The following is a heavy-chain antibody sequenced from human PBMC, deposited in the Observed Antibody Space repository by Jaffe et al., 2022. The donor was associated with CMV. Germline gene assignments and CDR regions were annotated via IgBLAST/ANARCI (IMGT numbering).Heavy chain of an antibody. D-gene: IGHD3-9*01. Sequence: EVQLVESGGGLVKPGGSLRLSCAASGFTFSSYSMNWVRQAPGKGLEWVSSISSSSSYIYYADSVKGRFTISRDNAKNSLYLQMNSLRAEDTAVYYCARDRGRYFAPDYWGQGTLVTVSS. J-gene: IGHJ4*02. CDR1: GFTFSSYS. V-gene: IGHV3-21*01. CDR2: ISSSSSYI. CDR3: ARDRGRYFAPDY.